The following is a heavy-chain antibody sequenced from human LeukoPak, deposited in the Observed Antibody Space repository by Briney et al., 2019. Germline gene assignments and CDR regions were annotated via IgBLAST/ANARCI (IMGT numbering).Heavy chain of an antibody. Sequence: GGSLRLSCAASGFTFSSYGMHWVRQAPGKGLEWVAFIRYDGSDKYYAESVEGRCTISRDNAKNSLFLQINSLRAEDTAVYYCANGGTYSSGPWGQGTLVTVSS. CDR3: ANGGTYSSGP. D-gene: IGHD3-22*01. J-gene: IGHJ5*02. V-gene: IGHV3-30*02. CDR1: GFTFSSYG. CDR2: IRYDGSDK.